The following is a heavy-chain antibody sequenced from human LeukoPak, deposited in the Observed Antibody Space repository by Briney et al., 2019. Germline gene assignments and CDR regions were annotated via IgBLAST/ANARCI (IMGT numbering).Heavy chain of an antibody. J-gene: IGHJ4*02. Sequence: GGSLRLSCEGSGFSFSNYWMGWVRQAPGKGLQGVAKIKTDGSEKYYVDSVKGRFTISRDNAKNSLYLQMNSLRAEDTAVYYCARDTSVGLYYFDYWGQGTLVTVSS. CDR2: IKTDGSEK. CDR1: GFSFSNYW. V-gene: IGHV3-7*01. CDR3: ARDTSVGLYYFDY.